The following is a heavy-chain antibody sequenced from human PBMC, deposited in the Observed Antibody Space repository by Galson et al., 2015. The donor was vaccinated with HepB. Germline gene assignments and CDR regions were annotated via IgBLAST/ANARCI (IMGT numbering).Heavy chain of an antibody. CDR2: ISSNGGST. D-gene: IGHD1-26*01. Sequence: SLRLSCAVSGFTFSSCVMYWVRQAPGKGLEYVSAISSNGGSTYYADSVKGRFTISRDNSKNTLYLQMSSLRAEDTAVYYCVKDFSGSYYSYFDYWGQGTLVTVSS. V-gene: IGHV3-64D*06. CDR3: VKDFSGSYYSYFDY. J-gene: IGHJ4*02. CDR1: GFTFSSCV.